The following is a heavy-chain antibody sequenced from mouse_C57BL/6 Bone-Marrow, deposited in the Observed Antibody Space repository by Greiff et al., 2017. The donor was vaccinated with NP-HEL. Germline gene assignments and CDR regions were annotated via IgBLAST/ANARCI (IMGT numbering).Heavy chain of an antibody. V-gene: IGHV5-4*03. CDR3: ARNYGNYESGFAY. CDR1: GFTFSSYA. J-gene: IGHJ3*01. Sequence: DVMLVESGGGLVKPGGSLKLSCAASGFTFSSYAMSWVRQTPEKRLEWVATISDGGSYTYYLDNVKGRFTIARDNAKNNLYLQMSHLKSEDTAMYYCARNYGNYESGFAYWGQGTLVTVSA. D-gene: IGHD2-1*01. CDR2: ISDGGSYT.